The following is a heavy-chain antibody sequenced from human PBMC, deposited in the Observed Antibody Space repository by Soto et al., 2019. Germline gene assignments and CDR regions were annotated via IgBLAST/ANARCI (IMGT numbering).Heavy chain of an antibody. V-gene: IGHV3-30*03. D-gene: IGHD1-26*01. CDR2: ISYDGSKK. Sequence: QVQLVESGGGVVQPGRSLRLSCAASGFRFSDYGIHWVRQAPGKGLEWVALISYDGSKKFYTDSVKGRFTISRDNSKNTVHLQIDRLPAEDTAVYYCATMDADLLPYYCYGMEVWGQGTTVTVSS. J-gene: IGHJ6*02. CDR3: ATMDADLLPYYCYGMEV. CDR1: GFRFSDYG.